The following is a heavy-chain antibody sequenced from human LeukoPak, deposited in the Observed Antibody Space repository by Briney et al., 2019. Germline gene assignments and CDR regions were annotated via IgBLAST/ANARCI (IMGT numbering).Heavy chain of an antibody. J-gene: IGHJ4*02. CDR3: AREHYDILTGYYNDY. D-gene: IGHD3-9*01. CDR2: IIPILGIA. Sequence: SVEVTCKASGGTFSSYAISWVRQAPGQGLEWMGRIIPILGIANYAQKFQGRVTITADKSTSTAYMELSSLRSEDTAVYYCAREHYDILTGYYNDYWGQGTLVTVSS. CDR1: GGTFSSYA. V-gene: IGHV1-69*04.